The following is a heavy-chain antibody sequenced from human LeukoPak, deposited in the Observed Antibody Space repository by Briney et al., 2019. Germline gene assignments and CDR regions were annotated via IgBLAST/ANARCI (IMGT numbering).Heavy chain of an antibody. Sequence: PGGSLRLSCAASGFTFSSYGMNWVRQAPGKGLEWVAVIANDGINKFYVDSLRGRFSISRDNSKNTLYLQMNSLRPEDTAVYYCAKDGHYGSGTYPDYWGQGTLVTVSS. D-gene: IGHD3-10*01. J-gene: IGHJ4*02. V-gene: IGHV3-30*18. CDR2: IANDGINK. CDR1: GFTFSSYG. CDR3: AKDGHYGSGTYPDY.